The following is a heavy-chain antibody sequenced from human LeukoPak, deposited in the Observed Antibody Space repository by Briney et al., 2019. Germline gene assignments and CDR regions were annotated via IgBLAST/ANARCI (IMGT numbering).Heavy chain of an antibody. CDR3: ARHVYSGTAYFFDH. J-gene: IGHJ4*02. CDR2: IYYSGST. D-gene: IGHD1-26*01. V-gene: IGHV4-39*01. Sequence: PSETLSLTCTVSGGSISSSSYYWGWIRQPPGKGLEWIGSIYYSGSTYYSPSLKSRVTMSVDTSTNQFSLKLSSVTAADTAVYYCARHVYSGTAYFFDHWGQETLVTVSS. CDR1: GGSISSSSYY.